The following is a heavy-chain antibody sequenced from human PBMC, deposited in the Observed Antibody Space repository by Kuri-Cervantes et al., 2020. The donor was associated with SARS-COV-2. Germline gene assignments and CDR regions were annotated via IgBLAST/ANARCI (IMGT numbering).Heavy chain of an antibody. V-gene: IGHV3-23*01. D-gene: IGHD5-24*01. CDR2: ISTSGGDT. Sequence: GESLKISCAASRFTFNKYDLIWVRQAPGKGLEWVSSISTSGGDTNYADSLKGRFTISRDNSKNTLYLQMTSLRVEDTAVYYCASVSTMGVSLDWGQGTLVTVSS. CDR3: ASVSTMGVSLD. J-gene: IGHJ4*02. CDR1: RFTFNKYD.